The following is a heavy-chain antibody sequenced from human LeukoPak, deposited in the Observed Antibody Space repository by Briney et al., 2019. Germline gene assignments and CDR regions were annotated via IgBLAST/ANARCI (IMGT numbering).Heavy chain of an antibody. CDR3: ARTLVVAATPFVY. J-gene: IGHJ4*02. CDR2: INPNSGGT. Sequence: GASVKVSCKASGYTFTGYYMHWVRQAPGQGLEWMGRINPNSGGTNYALKFQGRVTMTRDTSISTAYMELSRLRSDDTAVYYCARTLVVAATPFVYWGQGTLVTVSS. D-gene: IGHD2-15*01. CDR1: GYTFTGYY. V-gene: IGHV1-2*06.